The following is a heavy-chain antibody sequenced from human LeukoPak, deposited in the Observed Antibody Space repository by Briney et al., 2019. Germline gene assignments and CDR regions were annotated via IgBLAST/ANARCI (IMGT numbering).Heavy chain of an antibody. CDR3: ARGRTYDYVWGSYCSPFDY. Sequence: SETLSLTCAVYGGSFSGYYWSWIRQPPGKGLEWIGEINHSGSTNYNPSLKSRVTISVDTSKNQFSLKLSSVTAADTAVYYCARGRTYDYVWGSYCSPFDYWGQGTLVTVSS. CDR2: INHSGST. J-gene: IGHJ4*02. D-gene: IGHD3-16*02. V-gene: IGHV4-34*01. CDR1: GGSFSGYY.